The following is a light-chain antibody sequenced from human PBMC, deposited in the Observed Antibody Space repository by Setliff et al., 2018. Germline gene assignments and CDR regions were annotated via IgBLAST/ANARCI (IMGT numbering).Light chain of an antibody. Sequence: QSVLAQPRSVSGSPGQSVTTSCTGTSSDVGGYNYVSWYQQHPGKAPKLMIYDVAKRPSGVPHRFSGSKSGNTASLTISGLQAEDEADYYCCSYAGSYTYVFGTGTKVT. CDR1: SSDVGGYNY. J-gene: IGLJ1*01. V-gene: IGLV2-11*01. CDR3: CSYAGSYTYV. CDR2: DVA.